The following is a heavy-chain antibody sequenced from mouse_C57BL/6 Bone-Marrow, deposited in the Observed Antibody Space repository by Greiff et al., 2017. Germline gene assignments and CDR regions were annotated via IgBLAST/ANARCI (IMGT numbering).Heavy chain of an antibody. CDR2: ISGGGGNT. CDR3: ARHGAMDY. V-gene: IGHV5-9*01. J-gene: IGHJ4*01. Sequence: EVQLVESGGGLVKPGGSLKLSCAASGFTFSSYTMSWVRQTPEKRLAWVATISGGGGNTYYPDSVKGRFTISRDNAKNPLYLQMSSLRSEDTALYYCARHGAMDYWGQGTSVTVSS. CDR1: GFTFSSYT.